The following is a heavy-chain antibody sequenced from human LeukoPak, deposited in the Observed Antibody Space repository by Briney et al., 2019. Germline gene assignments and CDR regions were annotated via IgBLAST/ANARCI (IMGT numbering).Heavy chain of an antibody. CDR3: ARDHRVFSGWSATYYYYYYMDV. CDR1: GFTFSDYS. J-gene: IGHJ6*03. D-gene: IGHD6-19*01. V-gene: IGHV3-48*04. CDR2: IGIDSGNT. Sequence: PGGSLRLSCAASGFTFSDYSMNWVRQAPGKGLEWISYIGIDSGNTNYADSVKGRFTISRDNAKNSLYLQMNSLRAEDTAVYYCARDHRVFSGWSATYYYYYYMDVWGKGTTVTVSS.